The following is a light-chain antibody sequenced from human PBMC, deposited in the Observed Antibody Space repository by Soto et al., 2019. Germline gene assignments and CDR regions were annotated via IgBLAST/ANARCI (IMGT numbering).Light chain of an antibody. J-gene: IGKJ2*02. Sequence: EIVLTQSPATLSFSPGDRVTLSCRASRRFSNYLAWYQQKPGQAPRLLIYEPSKRATGITARFSGSGSGTDFNLTISSLEPEDFAVYYCQQRSNWPPESTFGQGTKLEIK. CDR2: EPS. CDR3: QQRSNWPPEST. CDR1: RRFSNY. V-gene: IGKV3-11*01.